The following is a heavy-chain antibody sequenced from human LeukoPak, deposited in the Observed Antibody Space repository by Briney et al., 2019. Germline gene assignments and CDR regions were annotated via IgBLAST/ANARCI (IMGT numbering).Heavy chain of an antibody. V-gene: IGHV3-7*04. CDR1: GFTFSSYW. Sequence: PGGSLRLSCAASGFTFSSYWMSWVRQAPGKGLEWVANIKQDGNEKNSMDSVKGRFTISRDNAKNSLYLQMNSLRADDTAVYYCARSHYYALDVWGQGTTVTVSS. CDR2: IKQDGNEK. CDR3: ARSHYYALDV. J-gene: IGHJ6*02.